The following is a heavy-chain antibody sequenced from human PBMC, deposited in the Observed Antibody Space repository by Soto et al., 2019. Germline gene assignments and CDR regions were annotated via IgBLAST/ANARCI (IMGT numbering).Heavy chain of an antibody. CDR1: GGSISSGGYY. CDR3: ARYSSSWYFNFDY. CDR2: IYYIGTT. V-gene: IGHV4-31*03. J-gene: IGHJ4*02. D-gene: IGHD6-13*01. Sequence: SETLSLTCTVSGGSISSGGYYWSWIRQHPGKGLEWIGYIYYIGTTYYNPSLKSRVTISVDTSKNQFSLKLSSVTAADTAVYYCARYSSSWYFNFDYWGQGTLVTVSS.